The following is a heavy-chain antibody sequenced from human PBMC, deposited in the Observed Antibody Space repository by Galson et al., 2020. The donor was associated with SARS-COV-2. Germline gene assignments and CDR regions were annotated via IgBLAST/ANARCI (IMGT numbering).Heavy chain of an antibody. J-gene: IGHJ4*02. CDR1: GFTFSSYW. CDR2: IKQDGSEK. V-gene: IGHV3-7*03. Sequence: GESLKISCAASGFTFSSYWMSWVRQAPGKGLEWVANIKQDGSEKYYVDSVKGRFTISRDNAKNSLYLQMNSLRAEDTAVYYCARVAAYCGGDCYEGHDYWGQGTLVTVSS. CDR3: ARVAAYCGGDCYEGHDY. D-gene: IGHD2-21*02.